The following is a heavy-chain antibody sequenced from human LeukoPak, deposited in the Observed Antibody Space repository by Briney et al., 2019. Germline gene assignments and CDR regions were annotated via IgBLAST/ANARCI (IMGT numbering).Heavy chain of an antibody. CDR1: GYTFTSYG. CDR3: ARDDLYCYDSSGYYQRNFDY. Sequence: ASVKVSCKASGYTFTSYGISWVRQAPGQGLEWMGWISAYNGNTNYAQKLQGRVTMTTDTSTSTAYMELRSLRSDDTAMYYCARDDLYCYDSSGYYQRNFDYWGQGTLVTVSS. D-gene: IGHD3-22*01. CDR2: ISAYNGNT. V-gene: IGHV1-18*01. J-gene: IGHJ4*02.